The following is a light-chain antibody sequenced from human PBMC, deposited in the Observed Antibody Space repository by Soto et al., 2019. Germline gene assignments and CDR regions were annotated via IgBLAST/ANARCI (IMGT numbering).Light chain of an antibody. J-gene: IGLJ1*01. CDR2: EVS. Sequence: ALTQPASVSGSPGQSITISCTGTSSDVGSFNFVSWYQQHPGKAPKFMIYEVSKRPSGVSNRFSGSKSGNTATLTISGLQAEDEADYYCCSYAGRSTLVFGTGTKVTVL. CDR3: CSYAGRSTLV. CDR1: SSDVGSFNF. V-gene: IGLV2-23*02.